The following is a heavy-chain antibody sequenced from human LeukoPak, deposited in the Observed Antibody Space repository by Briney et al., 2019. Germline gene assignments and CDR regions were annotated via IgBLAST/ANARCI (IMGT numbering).Heavy chain of an antibody. CDR2: IYYSGST. D-gene: IGHD2-2*02. V-gene: IGHV4-39*01. CDR3: ARHPRYCSSTSCYTFPYYYYYMDV. J-gene: IGHJ6*03. Sequence: SETLSLTCTVSGGSISSSSYYWGWIRQPPGKGLEWIGSIYYSGSTYYNPSLKSRVTISVDTSKNQFSLKLSSVTAADTAVYYCARHPRYCSSTSCYTFPYYYYYMDVWGKGTTVTVSS. CDR1: GGSISSSSYY.